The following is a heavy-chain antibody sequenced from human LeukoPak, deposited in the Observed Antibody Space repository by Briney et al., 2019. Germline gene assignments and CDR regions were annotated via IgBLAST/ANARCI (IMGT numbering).Heavy chain of an antibody. V-gene: IGHV3-66*02. CDR2: IYSGGST. CDR3: AREISRTGAFDI. Sequence: GGSLRLSCAASGFTFSSYAMSWVRQAPGKGLEWVSVIYSGGSTYYADSVKGRFTISRDNSKNTLYLQMNSLRAEDTAVYYCAREISRTGAFDIWGQGTMVTVSS. D-gene: IGHD3-3*02. J-gene: IGHJ3*02. CDR1: GFTFSSYA.